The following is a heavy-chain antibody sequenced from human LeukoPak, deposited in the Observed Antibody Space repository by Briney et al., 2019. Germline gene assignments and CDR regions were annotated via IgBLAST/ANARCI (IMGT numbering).Heavy chain of an antibody. CDR3: AKHQDYYDSSGYFLDY. J-gene: IGHJ4*02. CDR2: ISGSGGST. V-gene: IGHV3-23*01. Sequence: GGSLRLSCAASGFTFSSYAMSWVRRAPGKGLEWVSAISGSGGSTYYADSVKGRFTISRDNSKNTLYLQMNSLRAEDTAVYYCAKHQDYYDSSGYFLDYWGQGTLVTVSS. CDR1: GFTFSSYA. D-gene: IGHD3-22*01.